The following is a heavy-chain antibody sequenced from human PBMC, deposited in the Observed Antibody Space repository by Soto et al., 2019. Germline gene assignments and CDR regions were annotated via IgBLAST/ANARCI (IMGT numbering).Heavy chain of an antibody. CDR1: GFTFSSYS. CDR2: ITSSSSII. CDR3: AKDGGARYYFDY. D-gene: IGHD4-17*01. V-gene: IGHV3-48*01. J-gene: IGHJ4*02. Sequence: EVQLVESGGGLVQPGGSLRLSCAASGFTFSSYSMNWVRQAPGKGLEWVSYITSSSSIIYYADYVKGRFTISRDNAKNSLYLQMNSLRAEDTAVYYCAKDGGARYYFDYWGQGTLVTVSS.